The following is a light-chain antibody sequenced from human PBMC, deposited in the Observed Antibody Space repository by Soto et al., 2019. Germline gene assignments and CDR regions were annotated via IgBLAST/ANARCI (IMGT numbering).Light chain of an antibody. V-gene: IGKV3-15*01. CDR1: QSVSSN. CDR3: QQYNNWPRT. J-gene: IGKJ1*01. Sequence: VMKNSPATLSVYPGERATLSCRASQSVSSNLAWYQKKPGQAPRLLMYGASTRAAGIPGRFSGSGSGTEFTLTISSLQSEDFAVYYCQQYNNWPRTFGQVS. CDR2: GAS.